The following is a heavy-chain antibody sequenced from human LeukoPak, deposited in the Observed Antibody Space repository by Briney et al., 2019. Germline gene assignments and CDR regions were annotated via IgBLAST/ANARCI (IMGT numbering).Heavy chain of an antibody. CDR1: GFTFSIYW. CDR3: ARAYFDY. Sequence: PGGSLRLSCAASGFTFSIYWMHCVRHARGKGLVWVSRINSDGSSTSYADSVKGRFTISRDNAKNTLYLQMNSLRAEDTAVHYFARAYFDYWGQGTLVTVSS. V-gene: IGHV3-74*01. J-gene: IGHJ4*02. CDR2: INSDGSST.